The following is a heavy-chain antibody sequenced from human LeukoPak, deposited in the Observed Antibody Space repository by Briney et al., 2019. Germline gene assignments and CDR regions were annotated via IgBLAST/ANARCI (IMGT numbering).Heavy chain of an antibody. V-gene: IGHV1-2*02. J-gene: IGHJ4*02. Sequence: GASVKVSCKASGYTFTGCYMHWVRQAPGQGLEWMGWINPNSGGTNYAQKFQGRVIMTRDTSISTAYMELSRLRSDDTAVYYCRCPAAIDYWGQGTLVTVSS. CDR1: GYTFTGCY. D-gene: IGHD6-13*01. CDR3: RCPAAIDY. CDR2: INPNSGGT.